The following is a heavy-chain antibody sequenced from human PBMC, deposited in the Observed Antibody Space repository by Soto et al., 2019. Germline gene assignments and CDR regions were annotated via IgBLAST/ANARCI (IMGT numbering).Heavy chain of an antibody. Sequence: GGSLRLSCAGSALTFSGSPMQWVRQASRKMLERVGRIRSKANSYATAYAASVKGRFTISRDDSKNTAYLQMNSLKTEDTAGYYSTRRSWYSDAFDIWGRGTMVNVS. J-gene: IGHJ3*02. V-gene: IGHV3-73*01. D-gene: IGHD6-13*01. CDR1: ALTFSGSP. CDR3: TRRSWYSDAFDI. CDR2: IRSKANSYAT.